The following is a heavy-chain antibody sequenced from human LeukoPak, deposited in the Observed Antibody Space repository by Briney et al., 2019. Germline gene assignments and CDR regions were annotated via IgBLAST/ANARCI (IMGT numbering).Heavy chain of an antibody. CDR1: GFTFSTYW. Sequence: GGSLRLSCATSGFTFSTYWMSWVRQAPGKGLEWVANIKQDGSEKHYVDSVKGRFTISRDNAKNSLYMQMNSLRAEDTAIYYCAKDHPSGYYFDYWGQGTLVTVSS. D-gene: IGHD1-14*01. CDR2: IKQDGSEK. V-gene: IGHV3-7*03. CDR3: AKDHPSGYYFDY. J-gene: IGHJ4*02.